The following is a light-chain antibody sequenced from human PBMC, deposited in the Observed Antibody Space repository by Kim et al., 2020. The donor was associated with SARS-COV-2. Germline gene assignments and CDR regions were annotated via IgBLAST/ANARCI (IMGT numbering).Light chain of an antibody. V-gene: IGKV3-15*01. Sequence: EIVMTQSPATLSVSPGDRATLSCRASQNINTNLGWYQQKPGQAPSLLIYGASTRATGIPARFSGSGSGTEFTLTISSLQSEDFAVYYCQQSNNWPRTFGQGTKMDIK. J-gene: IGKJ1*01. CDR2: GAS. CDR3: QQSNNWPRT. CDR1: QNINTN.